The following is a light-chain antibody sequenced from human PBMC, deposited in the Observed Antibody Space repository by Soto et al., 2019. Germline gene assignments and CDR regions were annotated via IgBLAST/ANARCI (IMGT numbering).Light chain of an antibody. CDR2: KAS. CDR1: QSISSW. Sequence: DIQMTQSPSTLSASVGDRVTITCRASQSISSWLAWYQQKPGKAPKLLIYKASSLESGVPSRFSGSGSGTDFTFTNRRLQPEDFAAYYCEQYNSYSLTFGPGTKVDIK. CDR3: EQYNSYSLT. J-gene: IGKJ3*01. V-gene: IGKV1-5*03.